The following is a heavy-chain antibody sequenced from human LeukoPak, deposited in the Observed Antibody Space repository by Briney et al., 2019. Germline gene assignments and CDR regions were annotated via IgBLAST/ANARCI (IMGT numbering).Heavy chain of an antibody. CDR2: IYYSGST. V-gene: IGHV4-30-4*01. Sequence: PSETLSLTCTVSGGSISSGDYYWSWIRQPPGTGLEWIGYIYYSGSTYYNPSLKSRVTISVDTSKNQFSLKLSSATAADTAVYYCARDSLGRDGYNYDYWGQGTLVTVSS. CDR1: GGSISSGDYY. D-gene: IGHD5-24*01. J-gene: IGHJ4*02. CDR3: ARDSLGRDGYNYDY.